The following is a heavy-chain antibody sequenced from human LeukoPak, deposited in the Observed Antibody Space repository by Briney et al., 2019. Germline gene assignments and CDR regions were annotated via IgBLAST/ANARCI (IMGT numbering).Heavy chain of an antibody. D-gene: IGHD3-3*01. CDR2: IIPIFGTA. CDR3: AGDNRESITIFGVVPNLFDP. J-gene: IGHJ5*02. CDR1: GCTFSSHA. Sequence: SVKVSCKASGCTFSSHAISWVRQAPGQGLEWMGGIIPIFGTANYAHKFQDRVTITTDTPTNTAYMALNSLMYEDTPGSYCAGDNRESITIFGVVPNLFDPWGREPWSPPPQ. V-gene: IGHV1-69*05.